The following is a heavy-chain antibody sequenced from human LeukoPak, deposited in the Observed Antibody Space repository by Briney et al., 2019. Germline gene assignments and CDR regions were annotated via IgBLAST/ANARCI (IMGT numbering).Heavy chain of an antibody. Sequence: GGSLRLSCAASGFNIVNYWMHWVRQAPGRGLECVANMNQDGSEKHYGDSVKGRFTISRDNAKQSLYLQMNSLRAEDTAVYYCARGDGLIINVWGQGTLVTVPT. CDR1: GFNIVNYW. D-gene: IGHD3-10*01. J-gene: IGHJ4*02. V-gene: IGHV3-7*05. CDR2: MNQDGSEK. CDR3: ARGDGLIINV.